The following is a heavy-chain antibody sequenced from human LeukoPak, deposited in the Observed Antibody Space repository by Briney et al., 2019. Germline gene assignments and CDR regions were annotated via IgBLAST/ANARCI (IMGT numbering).Heavy chain of an antibody. CDR3: AKVYYYDSSGYPTYYFDY. Sequence: GGSLRLSCAASGFTFSSYGMHWVRQAPGKGLEWVAFIRYDGSNKYYADSVKDRFTISRDNSKNTLYLQMNSLRAEDTAVYYCAKVYYYDSSGYPTYYFDYWGQGTLVTVSS. CDR1: GFTFSSYG. D-gene: IGHD3-22*01. V-gene: IGHV3-30*02. J-gene: IGHJ4*02. CDR2: IRYDGSNK.